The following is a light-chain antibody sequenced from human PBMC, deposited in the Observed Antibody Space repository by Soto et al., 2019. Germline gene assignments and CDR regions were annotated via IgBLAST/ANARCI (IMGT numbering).Light chain of an antibody. CDR3: SSYTSSSTLYV. CDR2: EVF. V-gene: IGLV2-14*01. Sequence: QSALTQPASVSGSPGQSITISCTGASTDVGDYDLVSWYQQHPGKAPKLTVYEVFKRPSGISDRFSGSKSGNTASLTISGLQAEDEADYYCSSYTSSSTLYVFGTGTKVTVL. J-gene: IGLJ1*01. CDR1: STDVGDYDL.